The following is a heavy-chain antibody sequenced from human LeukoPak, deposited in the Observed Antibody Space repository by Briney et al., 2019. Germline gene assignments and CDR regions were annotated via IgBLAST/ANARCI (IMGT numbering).Heavy chain of an antibody. CDR3: VRNRGLRNTVFGHRGVYFDY. CDR2: INQDGSEK. Sequence: GGSLTLSCAASGFSVSSYWMSWVRQPAGEGLEWVAYINQDGSEKNYVDSVKGRFTISRDKAKNSLYLQMNSLRAEDTAVYYCVRNRGLRNTVFGHRGVYFDYWGQGTLVTVS. V-gene: IGHV3-7*05. CDR1: GFSVSSYW. D-gene: IGHD3-3*01. J-gene: IGHJ4*02.